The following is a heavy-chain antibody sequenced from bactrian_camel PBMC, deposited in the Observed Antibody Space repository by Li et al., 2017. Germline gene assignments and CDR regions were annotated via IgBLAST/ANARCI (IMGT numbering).Heavy chain of an antibody. CDR1: GFTESQYC. J-gene: IGHJ6*01. V-gene: IGHV3S1*01. Sequence: HVQLVESGGGSVQPGGSLRLTCTTSGFTESQYCMAWFRQTPQKDREEVAILYTGDGATYYTHSSVKGRFTISQDKAKNTPYLQMSSLKPEDTAMYYCAAVPTFRAEYCYTFLSQTGNKWADFGYQGEGTQVTVS. D-gene: IGHD2*01. CDR2: LYTGDGAT. CDR3: AAVPTFRAEYCYTFLSQTGNKWADFGY.